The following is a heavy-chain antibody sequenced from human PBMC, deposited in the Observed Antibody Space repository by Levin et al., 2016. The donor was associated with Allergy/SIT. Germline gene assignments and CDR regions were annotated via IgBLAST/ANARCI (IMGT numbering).Heavy chain of an antibody. CDR2: IKGDGTAT. CDR3: ARDILGMGYFDY. J-gene: IGHJ4*01. V-gene: IGHV3-7*01. D-gene: IGHD6-13*01. CDR1: GFPFSFYW. Sequence: GESLKISCEASGFPFSFYWMSWVRQVPGKGLEWVANIKGDGTATDYLDSVGGRLTISRDNAKNSLYLQMDNLRADDSGIYYCARDILGMGYFDYWGQGTLVTVSS.